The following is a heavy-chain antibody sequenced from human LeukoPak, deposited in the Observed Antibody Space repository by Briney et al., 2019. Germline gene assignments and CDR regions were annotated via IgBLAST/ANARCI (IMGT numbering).Heavy chain of an antibody. CDR1: GFTFSSYG. V-gene: IGHV3-23*01. CDR2: ISGSGGST. J-gene: IGHJ3*02. CDR3: AKDKDYYDSSGYYLDAFDI. D-gene: IGHD3-22*01. Sequence: PGGTLRLSCAASGFTFSSYGMSWVRQAPGKGLEWVAAISGSGGSTYYADSVKGRFTISRDNSKNTLYLQMNSLRAEDTAVYYCAKDKDYYDSSGYYLDAFDIWGQGTMVTVSS.